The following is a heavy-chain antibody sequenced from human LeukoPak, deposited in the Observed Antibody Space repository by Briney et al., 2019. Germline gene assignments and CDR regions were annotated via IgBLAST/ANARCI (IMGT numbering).Heavy chain of an antibody. CDR1: GGSISSYY. J-gene: IGHJ4*02. Sequence: SETLSLTCTVSGGSISSYYWSWIRQPPGKGLEWIGYIFNNGRTNYNPSLKSRVTISVDTSKNQFSLNLSSVTAADTAVYHWARLKRNFYWYLDYWGQGTLVTVS. CDR3: ARLKRNFYWYLDY. V-gene: IGHV4-59*08. CDR2: IFNNGRT. D-gene: IGHD3-9*01.